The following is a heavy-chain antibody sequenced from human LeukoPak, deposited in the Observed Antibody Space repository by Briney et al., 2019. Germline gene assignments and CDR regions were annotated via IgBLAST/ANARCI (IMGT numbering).Heavy chain of an antibody. CDR3: ARGRFLDAFDI. D-gene: IGHD3-3*01. Sequence: SETLSLTCTVSGGSISSYYCSWIRQPPGKGLEWIGYIYYSGSTKYKPSLKSRVTISVDTSKNQFSLKLSSVTAAETAVYYCARGRFLDAFDIWGQGTMVTVSS. V-gene: IGHV4-59*01. CDR1: GGSISSYY. CDR2: IYYSGST. J-gene: IGHJ3*02.